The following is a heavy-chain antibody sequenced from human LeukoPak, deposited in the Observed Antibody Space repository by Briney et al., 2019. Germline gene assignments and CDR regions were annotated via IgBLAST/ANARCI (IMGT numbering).Heavy chain of an antibody. CDR2: IYYSGTT. V-gene: IGHV4-39*07. CDR3: ATTTIRLGY. Sequence: SETLSLTCTVSSRSISSRSYYWGWIRQPPGKGLEWIGSIYYSGTTYHNPSPKTRVTITIATSQNKLSLKLCALTAAASTTYYRATTTIRLGYWGQGTLVTVSS. D-gene: IGHD1-26*01. CDR1: SRSISSRSYY. J-gene: IGHJ4*01.